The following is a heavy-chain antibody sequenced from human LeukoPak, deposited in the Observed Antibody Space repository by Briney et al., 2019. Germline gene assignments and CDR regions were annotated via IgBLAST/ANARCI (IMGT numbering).Heavy chain of an antibody. CDR2: IWFDGSNI. Sequence: GRSLRLSCAASGFNFSSYGMHWVRQAPGKGLEWETSIWFDGSNIHYADSVKGRVIISRDNSKSALYLQMNSLRAEDTAIYYCARDSLPMAVTGPFDHWGQGALVTVSS. CDR3: ARDSLPMAVTGPFDH. D-gene: IGHD6-19*01. J-gene: IGHJ4*02. CDR1: GFNFSSYG. V-gene: IGHV3-33*01.